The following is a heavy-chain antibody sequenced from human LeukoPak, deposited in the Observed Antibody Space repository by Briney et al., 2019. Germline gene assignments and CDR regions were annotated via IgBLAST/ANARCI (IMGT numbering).Heavy chain of an antibody. J-gene: IGHJ4*02. V-gene: IGHV2-5*01. CDR1: GFSLSTSGVG. D-gene: IGHD6-13*01. Sequence: SGPTLVKPTQTLTLTCTFSGFSLSTSGVGVGWIRQPPGKALEWLALIYWNDDKRYSPSLKSRLTITKDTSKNQVVLTMTNMDAVDTGTYYCTHGSNSSRWYGTFDYWGQGTLVTVSS. CDR2: IYWNDDK. CDR3: THGSNSSRWYGTFDY.